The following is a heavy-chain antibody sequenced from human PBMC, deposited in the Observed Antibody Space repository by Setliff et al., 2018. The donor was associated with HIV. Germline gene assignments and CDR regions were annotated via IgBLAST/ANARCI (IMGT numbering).Heavy chain of an antibody. V-gene: IGHV1-69*05. J-gene: IGHJ4*02. CDR1: RGTLRSYS. Sequence: GASVKVSCKASRGTLRSYSISWVRQAPGQGLEWMGGIIPIFNTTNYAQKFQDRVTISTDESTTTAYMELSSLTSDDTAVYYCARGVGAAGDYWGQGTQVTVSS. CDR3: ARGVGAAGDY. CDR2: IIPIFNTT. D-gene: IGHD1-26*01.